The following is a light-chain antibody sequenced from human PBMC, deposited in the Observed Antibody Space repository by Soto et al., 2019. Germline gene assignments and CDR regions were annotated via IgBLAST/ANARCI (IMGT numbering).Light chain of an antibody. CDR3: AAWDDSLNGPV. CDR1: SSNIGSNT. Sequence: QSVLTQPPSASGTPGQRVTISCSGSSSNIGSNTVSWYQQVPGTAPNLLIYNDNQRPSGVPDRFSGSKSGTSPSLAISGLQSEDEADYYCAAWDDSLNGPVFGGGTKLTVL. V-gene: IGLV1-44*01. CDR2: NDN. J-gene: IGLJ2*01.